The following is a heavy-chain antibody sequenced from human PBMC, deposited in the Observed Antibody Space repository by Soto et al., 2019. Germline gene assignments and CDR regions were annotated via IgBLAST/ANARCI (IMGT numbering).Heavy chain of an antibody. CDR1: GGSISSGGYY. D-gene: IGHD3-3*01. J-gene: IGHJ3*02. CDR2: IYYSGST. V-gene: IGHV4-31*03. Sequence: SETLSLTCTVSGGSISSGGYYWSWIRQHPGKGLEWIGYIYYSGSTYYNPSLKSRVTISVDTSKNQFSLKLSSVTAADTAVYYCARVGGITIFGVVIGDAFDIWGQGTMVTVSS. CDR3: ARVGGITIFGVVIGDAFDI.